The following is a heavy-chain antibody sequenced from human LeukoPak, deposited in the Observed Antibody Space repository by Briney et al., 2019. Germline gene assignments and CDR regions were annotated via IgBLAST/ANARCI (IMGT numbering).Heavy chain of an antibody. V-gene: IGHV3-11*04. Sequence: GGSLRLSCAASGFIFSDYYMSWIRQAPGKGMEWVSYISNSGSIIHYADSLKGRFTISRDNAKNSVYLQMNSLRAEDTAVYYCAREHLGVAAADYWGQGTLVTVSS. CDR1: GFIFSDYY. CDR2: ISNSGSII. D-gene: IGHD6-19*01. CDR3: AREHLGVAAADY. J-gene: IGHJ4*02.